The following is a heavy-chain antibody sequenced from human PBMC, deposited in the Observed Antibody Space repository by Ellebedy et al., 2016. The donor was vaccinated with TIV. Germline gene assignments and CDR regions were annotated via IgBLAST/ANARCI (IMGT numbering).Heavy chain of an antibody. J-gene: IGHJ5*02. CDR1: GFTFSNAW. D-gene: IGHD3-22*01. Sequence: GESLKISCAASGFTFSNAWMSWVRQAPGKGLEWVGRIKSKTDGGTTDYAAPVKGRFTISRDDSKNTLYLQMNSLKTEDTAVYYCTTDRNYDSSGYYYETWGQGTLVTVSS. CDR3: TTDRNYDSSGYYYET. V-gene: IGHV3-15*01. CDR2: IKSKTDGGTT.